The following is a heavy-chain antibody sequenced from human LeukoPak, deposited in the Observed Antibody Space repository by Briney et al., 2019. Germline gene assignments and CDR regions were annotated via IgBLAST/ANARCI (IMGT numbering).Heavy chain of an antibody. CDR3: TRDSGTYNWFDP. J-gene: IGHJ5*02. V-gene: IGHV3-73*01. CDR1: VFPFRGSA. CDR2: IDKKDKGYATAT. Sequence: GGSLKLSCAASVFPFRGSAIHGVRQSSGKGLEWVGQIDKKDKGYATATAYAASVKGRFTISRDDSINTAYLQMKSLKTEDTALYYCTRDSGTYNWFDPWGQGTLVTVSS. D-gene: IGHD1-26*01.